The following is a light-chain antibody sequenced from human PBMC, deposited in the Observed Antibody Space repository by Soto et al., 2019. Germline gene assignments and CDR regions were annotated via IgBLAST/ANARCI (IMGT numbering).Light chain of an antibody. Sequence: ENVLTQSPGTLSLSPGERATLSCRASQSVSSNYLAWYQQKPGQAPRLLIYGASNRATGIPDRFSGSGSGTDFTLTISRLEPEDFALYYCQQYASSPYTFGQGTKLEIK. CDR2: GAS. CDR1: QSVSSNY. J-gene: IGKJ2*01. V-gene: IGKV3-20*01. CDR3: QQYASSPYT.